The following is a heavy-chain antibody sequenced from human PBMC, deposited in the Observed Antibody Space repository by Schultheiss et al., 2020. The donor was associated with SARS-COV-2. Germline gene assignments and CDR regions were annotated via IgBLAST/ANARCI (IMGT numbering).Heavy chain of an antibody. V-gene: IGHV3-23*01. CDR2: ITGSGATT. J-gene: IGHJ4*02. Sequence: SCKASGYTFTGYYMHWVRQAPGKGLEWVSSITGSGATTYYADSVKGRFTVSRDNSKNTLFLQMNSLRAEDTAVYYCAKVPYGDSYMYHFDHWGQGTLVTVSS. CDR1: GYTFTGYY. D-gene: IGHD4-17*01. CDR3: AKVPYGDSYMYHFDH.